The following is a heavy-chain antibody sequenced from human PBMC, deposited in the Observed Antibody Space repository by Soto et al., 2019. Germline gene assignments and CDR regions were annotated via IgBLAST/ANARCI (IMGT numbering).Heavy chain of an antibody. CDR2: IKQDGSEK. CDR1: GFTFSSYW. CDR3: ARDLTDSTMVRGVDEYYYYYMDV. V-gene: IGHV3-7*01. D-gene: IGHD3-10*01. J-gene: IGHJ6*03. Sequence: EVQLVESGGGLVQPGGSLRLSCAASGFTFSSYWMSWVRQAPGKGLEWVANIKQDGSEKYYVDSVKGRFTISRDNAKNSLYLQMNSLRAEDTAVYYCARDLTDSTMVRGVDEYYYYYMDVWGKGTTVTVSS.